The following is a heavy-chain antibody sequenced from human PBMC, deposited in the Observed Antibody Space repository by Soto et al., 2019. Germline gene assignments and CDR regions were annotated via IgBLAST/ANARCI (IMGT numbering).Heavy chain of an antibody. D-gene: IGHD6-13*01. J-gene: IGHJ4*02. CDR1: GYSFTSYW. CDR3: ARQPTLIAAAEY. V-gene: IGHV5-51*01. CDR2: IYPGDSDT. Sequence: PGDSLRISCKGSGYSFTSYWIGWLRQMPGKGLEWMWIIYPGDSDTRYSPSVQGQVTISADKSISTAHLQWSSLKASDTAMYYCARQPTLIAAAEYWGEGTLVTVSS.